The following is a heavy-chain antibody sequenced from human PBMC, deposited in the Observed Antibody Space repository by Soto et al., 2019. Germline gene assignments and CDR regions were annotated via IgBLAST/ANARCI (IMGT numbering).Heavy chain of an antibody. Sequence: PGGSLRLSCAASGFTXGDYGMNWVRQAPGKGLDWVSGSSGSGADTYYADSVKGRFTISRDHSRNTLYLQMNYLRVEDTAVYFCAKHTTFSYDRTGPGDYFDYWGQGTLVTVS. D-gene: IGHD3-22*01. V-gene: IGHV3-23*01. CDR2: SSGSGADT. J-gene: IGHJ4*02. CDR1: GFTXGDYG. CDR3: AKHTTFSYDRTGPGDYFDY.